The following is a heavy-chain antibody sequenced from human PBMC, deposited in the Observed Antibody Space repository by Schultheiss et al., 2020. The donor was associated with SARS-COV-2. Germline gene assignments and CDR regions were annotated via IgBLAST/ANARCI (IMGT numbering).Heavy chain of an antibody. D-gene: IGHD1-26*01. V-gene: IGHV3-11*01. CDR2: ISSSGSTI. CDR1: GFTFSDYY. Sequence: GGSLRLSCAASGFTFSDYYMSWIRQAPGKGLEWVSYISSSGSTIYYADSVKGRFTISRDNAKNSLYLQMNSLRAEDTAVYYCARCYSGSPSSLYYFDYWGQGTLVTVSS. J-gene: IGHJ4*02. CDR3: ARCYSGSPSSLYYFDY.